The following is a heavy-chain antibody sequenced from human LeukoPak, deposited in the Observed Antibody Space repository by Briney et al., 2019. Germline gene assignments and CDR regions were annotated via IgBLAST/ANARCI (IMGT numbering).Heavy chain of an antibody. CDR2: ISWNSGSI. V-gene: IGHV3-9*01. Sequence: GGSLRLSCAASGFTFDDYAMHWVRQAPGKGLEWVSGISWNSGSIGYADSVKGRFTISRDNAKNSLYLQMNSLRAEDTALYYCAKGRRAKVATIGVDYWGQGTLVTVSS. CDR1: GFTFDDYA. D-gene: IGHD5-12*01. CDR3: AKGRRAKVATIGVDY. J-gene: IGHJ4*02.